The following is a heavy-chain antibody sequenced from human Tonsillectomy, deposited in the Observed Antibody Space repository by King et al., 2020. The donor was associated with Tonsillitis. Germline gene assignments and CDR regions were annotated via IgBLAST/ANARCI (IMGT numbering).Heavy chain of an antibody. Sequence: VQLVESGGGLVQPGGSLRLSCEASGFSFSTYAMSWVLQAPGEGREWVSAISCSVTRTFYADSVQGRVTISSDNSKNTVYLQISSLRAEETAVYYCAKESPYSGNYRFYYFDYWGQGTLVTVSS. D-gene: IGHD1-26*01. CDR1: GFSFSTYA. CDR2: ISCSVTRT. V-gene: IGHV3-23*04. J-gene: IGHJ4*02. CDR3: AKESPYSGNYRFYYFDY.